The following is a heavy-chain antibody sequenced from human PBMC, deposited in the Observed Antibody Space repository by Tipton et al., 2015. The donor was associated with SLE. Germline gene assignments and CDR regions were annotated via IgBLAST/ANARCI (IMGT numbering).Heavy chain of an antibody. CDR3: ARDPWRDHGLNWFDP. D-gene: IGHD1-1*01. CDR1: GYTFTVHY. Sequence: QLVQSGPEVKKPGASVKVSCKASGYTFTVHYINWVRQAPGQGLEWMGRIIPSSGDTNYAQKFQGRVTLTRDTSISTVYMELNRLRSDDTAVYFCARDPWRDHGLNWFDPWGQGTLVTVSS. V-gene: IGHV1-2*06. CDR2: IIPSSGDT. J-gene: IGHJ5*02.